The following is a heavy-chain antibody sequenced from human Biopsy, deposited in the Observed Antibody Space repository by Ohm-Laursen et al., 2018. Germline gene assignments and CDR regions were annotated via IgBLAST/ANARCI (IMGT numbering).Heavy chain of an antibody. CDR2: IYHSGST. CDR1: GYSISSGYY. J-gene: IGHJ4*02. CDR3: ARGQALKSFDY. Sequence: SETLSLTCAVSGYSISSGYYWGWIRQPPGKGLEWIGSIYHSGSTYYNPSLRSRVTISVDMSKKQLSLKLSSVTAADTAGYYCARGQALKSFDYWGQGTLVTVSS. V-gene: IGHV4-38-2*01.